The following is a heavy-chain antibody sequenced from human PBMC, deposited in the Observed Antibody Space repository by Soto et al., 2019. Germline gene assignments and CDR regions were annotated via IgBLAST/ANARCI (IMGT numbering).Heavy chain of an antibody. CDR1: GGSISSGGYY. D-gene: IGHD3-3*01. Sequence: QVQLQESGPGLVKPSQTLSLTCTVSGGSISSGGYYWSWIRQHPGQGLGWIGYIYYSGSTYYNPSLKSRVTISVDTSKNKFSLKLSSVTAADTAVYYCSRSYYDFWSGYYSDYYYGMDVWGQGTTVTVSS. V-gene: IGHV4-31*03. CDR3: SRSYYDFWSGYYSDYYYGMDV. CDR2: IYYSGST. J-gene: IGHJ6*02.